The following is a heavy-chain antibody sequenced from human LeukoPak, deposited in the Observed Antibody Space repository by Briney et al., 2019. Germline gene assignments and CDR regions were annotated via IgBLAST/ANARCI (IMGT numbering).Heavy chain of an antibody. CDR3: ARHLHRPPYSSSWRTKYYFDY. D-gene: IGHD6-13*01. CDR2: INHSGST. Sequence: KTSETLSLTCAVYGGSFSDYYWSWIRQPPGKGLEWIGEINHSGSTNYNPSLKSRVTISVDTSKNHFSLKLSSVTAADTAVYYCARHLHRPPYSSSWRTKYYFDYWGQGTLVTVSS. V-gene: IGHV4-34*01. J-gene: IGHJ4*02. CDR1: GGSFSDYY.